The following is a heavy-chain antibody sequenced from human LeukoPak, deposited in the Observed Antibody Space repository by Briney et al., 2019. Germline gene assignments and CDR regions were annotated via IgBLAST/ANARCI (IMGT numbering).Heavy chain of an antibody. V-gene: IGHV3-20*04. J-gene: IGHJ4*02. CDR3: ARGTLKAAATDFDY. D-gene: IGHD6-13*01. CDR1: GFTFDDYG. CDR2: INWSSGST. Sequence: PGGSLRLSCAASGFTFDDYGMSWVRQAPGKGLEWVSGINWSSGSTGYADSVKGRFTISRDNAKNSLYLQMNSLRAEDTALYYCARGTLKAAATDFDYWGQGTLVTVSS.